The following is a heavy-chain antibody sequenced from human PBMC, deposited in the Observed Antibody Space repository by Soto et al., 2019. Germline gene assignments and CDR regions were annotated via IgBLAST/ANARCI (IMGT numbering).Heavy chain of an antibody. CDR3: ARANYYGSGSYIWMDV. J-gene: IGHJ6*01. Sequence: QVQLVQSGAEVKKPGAPLKVPSRASGSTLTGYGTAWVGQALGQGLKGLGWISASNGNTNYAQKLQGRVTMTTDTSTSTAYMELRSLRSDDTAVYYCARANYYGSGSYIWMDVWGQGTTVTVSS. CDR1: GSTLTGYG. D-gene: IGHD3-10*01. V-gene: IGHV1-18*04. CDR2: ISASNGNT.